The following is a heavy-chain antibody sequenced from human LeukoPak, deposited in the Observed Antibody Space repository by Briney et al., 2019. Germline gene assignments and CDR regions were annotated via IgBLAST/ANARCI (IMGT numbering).Heavy chain of an antibody. CDR1: GFTFSRHW. D-gene: IGHD3-16*01. V-gene: IGHV3-7*01. CDR2: INEDGSEK. J-gene: IGHJ5*02. Sequence: GGSLRLSCVASGFTFSRHWISWVRQAPGKGLEWVANINEDGSEKNYVDSVKGRFTISRDNAKNSLYLQMNSLRAEDTAMYYCAKDPSYDVTSWGQGTLVPVSS. CDR3: AKDPSYDVTS.